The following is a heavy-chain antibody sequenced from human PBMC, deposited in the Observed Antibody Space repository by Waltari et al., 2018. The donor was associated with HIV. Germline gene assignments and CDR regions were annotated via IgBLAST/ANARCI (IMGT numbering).Heavy chain of an antibody. J-gene: IGHJ4*02. CDR2: IIPIFGTA. D-gene: IGHD3-10*01. CDR3: ARSITMVRGVISGYFDY. Sequence: PGQGLEWMGGIIPIFGTANYAQKVQGRVTITADESTSTAYMELSSLRSEDTAVYYCARSITMVRGVISGYFDYWGQGTLVTVSS. V-gene: IGHV1-69*01.